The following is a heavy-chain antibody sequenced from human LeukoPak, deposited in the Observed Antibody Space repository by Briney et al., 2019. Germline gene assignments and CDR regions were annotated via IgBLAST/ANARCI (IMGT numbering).Heavy chain of an antibody. CDR3: ARSRELHYYYYMDV. V-gene: IGHV1-2*02. CDR1: GYTFTDYY. J-gene: IGHJ6*03. CDR2: INPNSGGT. D-gene: IGHD3-10*01. Sequence: ASVKVSRKASGYTFTDYYIHWVRQAPGQGLEWMAWINPNSGGTNYAQKFQGRVTMTRDTSISTAYMEPSRLRSDDTALYYCARSRELHYYYYMDVWGKGTTVTISS.